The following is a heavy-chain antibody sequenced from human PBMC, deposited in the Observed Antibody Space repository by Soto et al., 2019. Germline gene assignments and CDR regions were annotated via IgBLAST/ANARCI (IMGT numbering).Heavy chain of an antibody. V-gene: IGHV1-46*01. CDR3: ALLVAATQGLDY. J-gene: IGHJ4*02. CDR2: INPSGGST. Sequence: ASVKVSCKASGYTFTSYYMHWVRQAPGQGLEWMGIINPSGGSTSYAQKFQGRVTMTRDTSTSTAYMELRSLRSDDTAVYYCALLVAATQGLDYWGQGTLVTVSS. CDR1: GYTFTSYY. D-gene: IGHD2-15*01.